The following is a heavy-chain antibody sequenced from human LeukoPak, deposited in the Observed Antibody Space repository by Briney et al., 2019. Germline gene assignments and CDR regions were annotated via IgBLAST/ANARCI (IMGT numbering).Heavy chain of an antibody. CDR3: ARARCGSGSWDCAFDI. D-gene: IGHD3-22*01. CDR2: MNPNSGNT. CDR1: GYTFTSYD. V-gene: IGHV1-8*01. J-gene: IGHJ3*02. Sequence: ASVTVSCTASGYTFTSYDINWVRQATGQGLEWMGWMNPNSGNTGYAQKFQGRVTMTRNTSISTAYMELSSLRSEDTAVYYCARARCGSGSWDCAFDIWGQGTMVTVSS.